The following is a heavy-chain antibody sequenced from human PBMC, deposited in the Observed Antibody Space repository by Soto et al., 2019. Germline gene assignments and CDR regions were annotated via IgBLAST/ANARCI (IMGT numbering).Heavy chain of an antibody. J-gene: IGHJ4*02. CDR3: ARGSGWYYY. CDR1: CFSITNKY. CDR2: VYYSGST. V-gene: IGHV4-59*07. D-gene: IGHD6-19*01. Sequence: SDTLSLTCTVSCFSITNKYCIWSRQPPGKGLEWIGYVYYSGSTNYNPSLKSRVTISVDTSKNQFSLRLSSVTAADTAVYYCARGSGWYYYWSQGTLVTVS.